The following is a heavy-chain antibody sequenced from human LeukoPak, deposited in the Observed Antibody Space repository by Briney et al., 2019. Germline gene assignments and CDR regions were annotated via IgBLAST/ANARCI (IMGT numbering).Heavy chain of an antibody. J-gene: IGHJ4*02. CDR1: GGSVSSGSYY. CDR2: IYYSGST. V-gene: IGHV4-61*01. D-gene: IGHD2-15*01. CDR3: ARGTIVFDY. Sequence: SETLSLTCTVSGGSVSSGSYYWSWIRQPPGKGLEWIGYIYYSGSTNYNPCLKSRVTISVDTSKNQFSLKLSSVTAADTAVYYCARGTIVFDYWGQGTLVTVSS.